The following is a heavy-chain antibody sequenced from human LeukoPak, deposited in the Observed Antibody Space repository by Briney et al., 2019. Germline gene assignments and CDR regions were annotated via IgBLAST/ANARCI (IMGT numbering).Heavy chain of an antibody. CDR1: GGTFSSYA. V-gene: IGHV1-69*13. CDR3: ARDETYYDFWSGYPNFDY. J-gene: IGHJ4*02. Sequence: ASVKVSCKASGGTFSSYAISWLRQAPGQGLEWMVGIIPIFGTANYAQKFQGRVTITADESTSTAYMELSSLRSEDTAVYYCARDETYYDFWSGYPNFDYWGQGTLVTVSS. CDR2: IIPIFGTA. D-gene: IGHD3-3*01.